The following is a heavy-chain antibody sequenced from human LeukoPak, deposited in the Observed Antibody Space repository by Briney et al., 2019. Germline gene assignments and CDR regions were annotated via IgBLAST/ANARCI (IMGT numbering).Heavy chain of an antibody. CDR1: GYTXTXXX. V-gene: IGHV1-2*02. J-gene: IGHJ4*02. CDR2: XXPNXXXX. Sequence: ASVKVSXXASGYTXTXXXXXXXRXAXXQGLEWMGXXXPNXXXXXXXXKXXXXXXXXXXTSISTAYIELSSLRSDDTAVYYCARGPFDNWGQGTLVTVSS. CDR3: ARGPFDN.